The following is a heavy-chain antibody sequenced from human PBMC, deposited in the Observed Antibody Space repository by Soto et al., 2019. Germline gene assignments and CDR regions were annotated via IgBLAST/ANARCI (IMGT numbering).Heavy chain of an antibody. Sequence: QITLKESGPPLGKPTQTLTLTCTLSGFSLRTSGVGVGWIRQPPGKALEWLAVTYWDDDRPYKPPLQSRPSITYDKSKDQVAFTMANMDPIDTATYYLVRPLFHSIVGALDIWGPGTRVTVS. CDR1: GFSLRTSGVG. V-gene: IGHV2-5*02. D-gene: IGHD2-21*01. CDR3: VRPLFHSIVGALDI. J-gene: IGHJ3*02. CDR2: TYWDDDR.